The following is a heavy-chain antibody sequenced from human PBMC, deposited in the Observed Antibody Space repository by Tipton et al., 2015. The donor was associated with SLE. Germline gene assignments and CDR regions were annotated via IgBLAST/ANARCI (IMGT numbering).Heavy chain of an antibody. V-gene: IGHV3-53*05. CDR3: ARALFHGEDALEVSFAMDV. D-gene: IGHD4-17*01. CDR2: LYRDETT. Sequence: SLRLSCAASGFVVGSSYMNWVRQTPGKGLEWVSILYRDETTYYAASVQGRFSISRDNAKNVLYLQMRSLKPEDTAVYYCARALFHGEDALEVSFAMDVWGQGTTVTVSS. J-gene: IGHJ6*02. CDR1: GFVVGSSY.